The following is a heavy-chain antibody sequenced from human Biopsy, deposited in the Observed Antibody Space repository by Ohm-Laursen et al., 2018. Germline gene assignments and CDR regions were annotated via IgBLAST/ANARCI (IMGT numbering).Heavy chain of an antibody. CDR2: ISASGNHI. V-gene: IGHV3-21*01. D-gene: IGHD2-8*01. J-gene: IGHJ4*02. Sequence: SLRPSCSASEFIFSRFWMNWVRQAPGKGLEWVSSISASGNHIYYTDSVKGRFTVSRDNGKNSVYLQMNSLRVEDTAVYYCARDGEAKYCKHGVCPSDFWGQGTLVTVSS. CDR1: EFIFSRFW. CDR3: ARDGEAKYCKHGVCPSDF.